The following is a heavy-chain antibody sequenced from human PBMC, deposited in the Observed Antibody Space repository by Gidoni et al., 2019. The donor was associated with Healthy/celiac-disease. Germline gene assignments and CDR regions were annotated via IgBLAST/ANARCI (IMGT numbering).Heavy chain of an antibody. CDR3: AKGGYSYESYYYYMDV. J-gene: IGHJ6*03. CDR2: IRYDGSNK. D-gene: IGHD5-18*01. CDR1: GFTFSRYG. V-gene: IGHV3-30*02. Sequence: QVQLVESGGGVVQPGGSLRLSCAASGFTFSRYGMHWVRQAPGKGLEWVAFIRYDGSNKYYADSVKGRFTIARDNSKNTLYLQMNSLRAEDTAVYYCAKGGYSYESYYYYMDVWGKGTTVTVSS.